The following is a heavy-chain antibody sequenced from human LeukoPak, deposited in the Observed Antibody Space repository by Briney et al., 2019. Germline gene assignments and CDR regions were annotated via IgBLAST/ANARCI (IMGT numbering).Heavy chain of an antibody. V-gene: IGHV3-33*01. CDR2: IWYDGSNK. Sequence: GRSLRLPCAAPGFTFSSHGMHWVRQAPGKGLEWVSVIWYDGSNKYYADSVKGRFTISRDNSKNTLYLKMNSLRAEDTAVYYCARNDKGNSYGYSIDYWGQGTLVTVSS. D-gene: IGHD5-18*01. J-gene: IGHJ4*02. CDR3: ARNDKGNSYGYSIDY. CDR1: GFTFSSHG.